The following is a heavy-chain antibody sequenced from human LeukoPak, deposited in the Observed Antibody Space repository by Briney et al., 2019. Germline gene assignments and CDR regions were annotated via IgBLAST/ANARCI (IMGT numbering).Heavy chain of an antibody. CDR2: ISYDGSNK. Sequence: GGSLRLSCAASGFTFSSYAMHWVRQAPGKGLEWEAVISYDGSNKYYADSVKGRFTISRDNSKNTLYLQMNSLRAEDTAVYYCAREQDYGDYLFDYWGQGTLVTVSS. D-gene: IGHD4-17*01. J-gene: IGHJ4*02. CDR1: GFTFSSYA. CDR3: AREQDYGDYLFDY. V-gene: IGHV3-30*04.